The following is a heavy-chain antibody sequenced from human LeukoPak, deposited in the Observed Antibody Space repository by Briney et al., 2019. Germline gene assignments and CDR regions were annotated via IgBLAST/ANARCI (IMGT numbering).Heavy chain of an antibody. D-gene: IGHD3-22*01. V-gene: IGHV1-2*02. J-gene: IGHJ4*02. Sequence: ASVKVSCKASGYTFTGCYMHWVRQAPGQGLEWMGWINPNSGGTNYAQKFQGRVTMTRDTPISTVYMELSRLRSDDTAVYYCAKYYYDSSGYRALDYWGQGTLVTVSS. CDR2: INPNSGGT. CDR3: AKYYYDSSGYRALDY. CDR1: GYTFTGCY.